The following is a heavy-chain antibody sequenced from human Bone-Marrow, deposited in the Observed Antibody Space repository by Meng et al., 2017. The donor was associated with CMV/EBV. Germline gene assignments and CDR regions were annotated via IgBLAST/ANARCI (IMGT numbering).Heavy chain of an antibody. D-gene: IGHD3-3*01. V-gene: IGHV4-59*01. CDR2: IYYSGST. J-gene: IGHJ6*02. Sequence: SETLSLTCTVSGGSISSYHWSWIRQPPGKGLEWIGYIYYSGSTNYNPSLKSRVTISVDTSKNQFSLKLSSVTAADTAVYYCARMESGPRDYYYYGMDVWGQGTTVTV. CDR3: ARMESGPRDYYYYGMDV. CDR1: GGSISSYH.